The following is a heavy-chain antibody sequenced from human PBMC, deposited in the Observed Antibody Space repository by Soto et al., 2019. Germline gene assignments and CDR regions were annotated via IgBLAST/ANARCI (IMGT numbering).Heavy chain of an antibody. Sequence: GGSLRLSCAASGFTFSSYWMHWVRQAPGKGLVWVSRINSDGSSTSYADSVKGRFTISRDNAKNTLYLQMNSLRAEDTAVYYWPRVLGYSSGWYYFEYWGQGTLVPVSS. V-gene: IGHV3-74*01. J-gene: IGHJ4*02. CDR3: PRVLGYSSGWYYFEY. CDR1: GFTFSSYW. CDR2: INSDGSST. D-gene: IGHD6-19*01.